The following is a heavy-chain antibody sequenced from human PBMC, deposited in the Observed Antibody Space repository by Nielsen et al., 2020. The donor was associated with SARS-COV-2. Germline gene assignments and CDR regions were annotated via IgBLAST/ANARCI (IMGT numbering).Heavy chain of an antibody. CDR3: AKDEYYYYMDV. CDR1: GFTFSGFA. CDR2: ISSSGSS. J-gene: IGHJ6*03. Sequence: GGSLRLSCAASGFTFSGFAMSWVRQAPGKGLEWVSAISSSGSSYYADSVKGRFTISRDNSKNTLYLQMNSLRAEDTAVYYCAKDEYYYYMDVWGKGTTVTVSS. V-gene: IGHV3-23*01.